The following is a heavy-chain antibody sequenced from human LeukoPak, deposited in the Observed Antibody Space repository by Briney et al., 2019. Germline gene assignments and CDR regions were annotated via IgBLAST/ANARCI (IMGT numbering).Heavy chain of an antibody. CDR1: GFTFTKYW. J-gene: IGHJ4*02. CDR2: INTDGTVT. D-gene: IGHD6-19*01. CDR3: ATKQWLAPPPDS. Sequence: GGSLRPPFPASGFTFTKYWMLWVRQAPGKGREGVSRINTDGTVTTYADSVKGRFTVSRDNADNTMFLQMNSVRDEDTAVYYCATKQWLAPPPDSWGQGTPVTVSS. V-gene: IGHV3-74*01.